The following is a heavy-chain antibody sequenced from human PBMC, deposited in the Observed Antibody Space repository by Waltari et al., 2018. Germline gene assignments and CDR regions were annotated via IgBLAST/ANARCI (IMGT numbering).Heavy chain of an antibody. D-gene: IGHD2-2*01. CDR2: INPNSGAT. V-gene: IGHV1-2*06. CDR1: GYPFSNYY. Sequence: QVPLVQSGAEVTQPGASVMVSCTASGYPFSNYYILWLRQAPGQRLEWMGRINPNSGATNTAQNFQARVTMTSDTSINTVYMEVNSRTTGDTATYYWTKGRFGAVGSSTRCFVPWRQGALVSVSS. CDR3: TKGRFGAVGSSTRCFVP. J-gene: IGHJ5*02.